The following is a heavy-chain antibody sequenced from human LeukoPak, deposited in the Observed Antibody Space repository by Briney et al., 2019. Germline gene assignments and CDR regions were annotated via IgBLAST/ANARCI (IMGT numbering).Heavy chain of an antibody. CDR3: AKGPRSGSYYYFDY. Sequence: GGSLRLSCAPSGFTFSNYAMSWVRQAPGKGLEWVSVVTGNGVGTYYADSVKGRFTISRDNSNNTLYLQMNSLSAEDTAVYYCAKGPRSGSYYYFDYWGQGTLVTVSS. CDR1: GFTFSNYA. D-gene: IGHD3-10*01. J-gene: IGHJ4*02. CDR2: VTGNGVGT. V-gene: IGHV3-23*01.